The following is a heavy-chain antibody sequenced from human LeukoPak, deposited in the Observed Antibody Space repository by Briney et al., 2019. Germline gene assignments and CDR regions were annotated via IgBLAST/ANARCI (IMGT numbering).Heavy chain of an antibody. Sequence: GGSLRLSCAASGFTFSNSWMHWVRHAPGKGREWVSRISSDGSSTIYADSVKGRFTISRDNDKNTLYLQMNSLRAEDTAVYYCAREGEGYNNYFDYWGQGTLVTVSS. J-gene: IGHJ4*02. CDR2: ISSDGSST. D-gene: IGHD5-24*01. CDR1: GFTFSNSW. V-gene: IGHV3-74*01. CDR3: AREGEGYNNYFDY.